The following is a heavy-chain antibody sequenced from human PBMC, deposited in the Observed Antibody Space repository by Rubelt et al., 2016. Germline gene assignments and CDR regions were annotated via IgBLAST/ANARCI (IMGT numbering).Heavy chain of an antibody. Sequence: EVQLVESGGGLVQPGGSLRLSCAASGFTFSSYEMNWVRQAPGKGLEWVSYISSSGSTIYYSDPVKCRFTISRDNSKNTLYLQMNSLRAEDTAVYYCARGRELYYYGMDVWGQGTTVTVSS. CDR1: GFTFSSYE. J-gene: IGHJ6*02. D-gene: IGHD1-7*01. CDR2: ISSSGSTI. CDR3: ARGRELYYYGMDV. V-gene: IGHV3-48*03.